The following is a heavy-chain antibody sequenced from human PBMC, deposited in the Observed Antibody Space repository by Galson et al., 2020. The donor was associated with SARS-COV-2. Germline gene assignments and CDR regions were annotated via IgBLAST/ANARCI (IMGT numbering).Heavy chain of an antibody. V-gene: IGHV3-33*01. J-gene: IGHJ5*02. Sequence: GGSLRLSCAASGFVFSTFGMHWVRQAPGKGLEWVAFIWFDGSNEYYADSVKGRFTVSRDNSKNTLYLQMNSLRGEDTAVYYCARDRYCSSSNCYNWFDPWGQGTLVTVSS. CDR3: ARDRYCSSSNCYNWFDP. CDR1: GFVFSTFG. CDR2: IWFDGSNE. D-gene: IGHD2-2*01.